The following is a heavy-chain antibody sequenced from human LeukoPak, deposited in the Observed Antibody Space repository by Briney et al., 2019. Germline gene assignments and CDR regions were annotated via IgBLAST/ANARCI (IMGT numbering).Heavy chain of an antibody. CDR1: GFTFSNYA. Sequence: PGGSLRLSCVASGFTFSNYAMNWVRQAPGKGLEWVSAISGSGGSTYYADSVKGRFTISRDNSKNTLYLQMNSLRAEDTAVYYCAKDRPYCSSTSCYLGLDNWFDPWGQGTLVTVSS. D-gene: IGHD2-2*01. J-gene: IGHJ5*02. CDR2: ISGSGGST. CDR3: AKDRPYCSSTSCYLGLDNWFDP. V-gene: IGHV3-23*01.